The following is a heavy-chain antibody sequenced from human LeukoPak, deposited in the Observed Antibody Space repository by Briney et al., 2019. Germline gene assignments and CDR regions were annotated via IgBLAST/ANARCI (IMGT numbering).Heavy chain of an antibody. CDR3: ARGALIYDSSGYYYPMGY. CDR2: MNPNSGNT. Sequence: GASVKVSCKASGYTFTSYDINWVRQATGQGLEWMGWMNPNSGNTGYAQKFQGRVTITRNTSTSTAYMELSSLRSEDTAVYYCARGALIYDSSGYYYPMGYWGQGTLVTVSS. D-gene: IGHD3-22*01. J-gene: IGHJ4*02. CDR1: GYTFTSYD. V-gene: IGHV1-8*03.